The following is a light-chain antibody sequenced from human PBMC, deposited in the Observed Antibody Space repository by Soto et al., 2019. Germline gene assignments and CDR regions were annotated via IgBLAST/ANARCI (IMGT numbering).Light chain of an antibody. CDR1: QSISSW. Sequence: DIQMTQSPSTLSASVGDRVTITCRASQSISSWLAWYQQRPGKAPKLLIFDASSLQSGVPSRFSGSGSGTEFTLTISSLQPDDFATYYCQQHNSYPGTFGQVTKVEIK. V-gene: IGKV1-5*01. CDR2: DAS. CDR3: QQHNSYPGT. J-gene: IGKJ1*01.